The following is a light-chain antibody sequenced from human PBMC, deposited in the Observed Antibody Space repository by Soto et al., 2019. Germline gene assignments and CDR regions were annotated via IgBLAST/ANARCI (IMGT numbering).Light chain of an antibody. J-gene: IGKJ5*01. Sequence: EIVLTQSPGTLSLSPGERATLSCRASQRVSNNFLAWYQRKPGQAPRLLIYGASSRATGIPDRFSGSGSGTDFTLTISRLEPEDFAVYYCQQRRSRPPTITFGQGTQLEIK. V-gene: IGKV3D-20*02. CDR3: QQRRSRPPTIT. CDR1: QRVSNNF. CDR2: GAS.